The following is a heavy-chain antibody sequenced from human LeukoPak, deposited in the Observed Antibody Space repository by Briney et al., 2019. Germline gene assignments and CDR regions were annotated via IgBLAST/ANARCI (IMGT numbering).Heavy chain of an antibody. Sequence: SETLSLTCAVSGGSISSSNWWSWVRQPPGKGLEWIGEIYHSGSTNYNPSLKSRVTISVDKSKNQFSLKLSSVTAADTAVYYCARANGGIVGATDGMDVWGQGTTVTVSS. CDR1: GGSISSSNW. J-gene: IGHJ6*02. V-gene: IGHV4-4*02. D-gene: IGHD1-26*01. CDR2: IYHSGST. CDR3: ARANGGIVGATDGMDV.